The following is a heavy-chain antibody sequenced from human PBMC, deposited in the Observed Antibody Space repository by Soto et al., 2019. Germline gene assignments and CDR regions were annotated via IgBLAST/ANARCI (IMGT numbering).Heavy chain of an antibody. CDR3: ARDVLWSRWRDYYGMDV. Sequence: PSETLSLTCTVSGGSISSGDYYWSWIRQPPGKGLEWIGYIYYSGSTYYNPSLKSRVTISVDTSKNQFSLKLSSVTAADTAVYYCARDVLWSRWRDYYGMDVWGQGTTVTVSS. CDR1: GGSISSGDYY. V-gene: IGHV4-30-4*01. J-gene: IGHJ6*02. CDR2: IYYSGST. D-gene: IGHD3-16*01.